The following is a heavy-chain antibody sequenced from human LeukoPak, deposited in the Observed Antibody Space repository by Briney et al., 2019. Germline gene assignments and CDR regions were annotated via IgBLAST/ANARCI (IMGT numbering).Heavy chain of an antibody. CDR2: IYSGGNT. Sequence: PGGSLRLSCAASGFTVSSSYMSWVRQAPGKGLEWVSVIYSGGNTYYADSVKGRFTISRDNSKNTLYLQVNSLRVEDTAVYYCARGLIWFFDLWGRGTLVTVSS. J-gene: IGHJ2*01. CDR1: GFTVSSSY. CDR3: ARGLIWFFDL. V-gene: IGHV3-53*01.